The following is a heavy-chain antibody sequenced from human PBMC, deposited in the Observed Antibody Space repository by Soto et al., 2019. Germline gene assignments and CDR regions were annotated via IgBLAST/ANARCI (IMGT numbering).Heavy chain of an antibody. V-gene: IGHV1-46*01. CDR2: INPSGGST. Sequence: GASVKVSCKASGGTFSSYTISWVRQAPGQGLEWMGVINPSGGSTSYAQKFQGRVTMTRDTSTSTVYMELSSLRSEDTAVYYCALAEELAVDPSNKYFQHWGQGTLVTVSS. J-gene: IGHJ1*01. CDR3: ALAEELAVDPSNKYFQH. D-gene: IGHD3-10*01. CDR1: GGTFSSYT.